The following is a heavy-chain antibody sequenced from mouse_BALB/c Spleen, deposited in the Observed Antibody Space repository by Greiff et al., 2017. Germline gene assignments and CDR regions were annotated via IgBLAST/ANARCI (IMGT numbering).Heavy chain of an antibody. Sequence: VQLQESGAELVRPGASVTLSCKASGYTFTDYEMHWVKQTPVHGLEWIGAIDPETGGTAYNQKFKGKATLTADKSSSTAYMELRSLTSEDSAVYYCTRSWLDYWGQGTTLTVSS. J-gene: IGHJ2*01. V-gene: IGHV1-15*01. D-gene: IGHD2-2*01. CDR2: IDPETGGT. CDR1: GYTFTDYE. CDR3: TRSWLDY.